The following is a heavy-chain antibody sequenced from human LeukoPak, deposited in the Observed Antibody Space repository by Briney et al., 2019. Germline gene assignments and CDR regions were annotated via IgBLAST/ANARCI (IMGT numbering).Heavy chain of an antibody. J-gene: IGHJ3*02. D-gene: IGHD2-2*01. Sequence: SGTLSLTCAVSGGSISSSNWWSWVRQPPGKGLEWIGEIYHSGSTNYNPSLKSRVTISVDKSKNQFSLELSSVTAADTAVYYCARGGYCSSTSCSFDIWGQGTMVTVSS. CDR2: IYHSGST. CDR1: GGSISSSNW. V-gene: IGHV4-4*02. CDR3: ARGGYCSSTSCSFDI.